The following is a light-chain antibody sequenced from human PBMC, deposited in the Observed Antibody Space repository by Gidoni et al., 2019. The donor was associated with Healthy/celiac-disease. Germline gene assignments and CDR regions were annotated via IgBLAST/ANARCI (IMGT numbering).Light chain of an antibody. V-gene: IGLV2-14*01. CDR2: DVS. CDR1: SSDVGGYHY. Sequence: QSALTQPASVSGSPGQSITISCTGTSSDVGGYHYVSWYQQHPGKAHKLMIYDVSNRPSGVSNRFSGSKSGNTASLTISGLQAEDEADYYCSSYTSSSTLVFGTGTKVTVL. CDR3: SSYTSSSTLV. J-gene: IGLJ1*01.